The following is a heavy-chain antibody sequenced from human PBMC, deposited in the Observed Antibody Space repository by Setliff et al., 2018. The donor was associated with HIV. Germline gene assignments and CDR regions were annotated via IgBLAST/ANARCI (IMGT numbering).Heavy chain of an antibody. D-gene: IGHD6-13*01. CDR2: ISYDGFNK. Sequence: GGSLRLSCAASEFTFSSYAMHWVRQAPGKGLEWVAVISYDGFNKYYADSVQGRFTISRDNSKNTLYLQMNSLRPEDTAVYYCARVGYTSFWYDSWGQGTLVTVSS. J-gene: IGHJ5*01. V-gene: IGHV3-30-3*01. CDR3: ARVGYTSFWYDS. CDR1: EFTFSSYA.